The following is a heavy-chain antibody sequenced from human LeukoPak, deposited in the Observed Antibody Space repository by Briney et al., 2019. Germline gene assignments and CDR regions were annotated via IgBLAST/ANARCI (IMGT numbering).Heavy chain of an antibody. D-gene: IGHD5-18*01. CDR3: ARVDSYGLSDY. V-gene: IGHV7-4-1*02. CDR1: GYSFTSYT. CDR2: ISTNTGNP. Sequence: ASVKVSCKASGYSFTSYTINWVRQDPGQGLEWMGWISTNTGNPTYARGFTGRFVTSLDTSISTAYLQINSLKAEDTAVYYCARVDSYGLSDYWGQGTLVTVSS. J-gene: IGHJ4*02.